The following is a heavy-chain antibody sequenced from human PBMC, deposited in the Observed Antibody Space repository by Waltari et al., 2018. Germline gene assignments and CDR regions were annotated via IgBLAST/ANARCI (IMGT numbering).Heavy chain of an antibody. CDR1: GGTFSSYA. Sequence: QVQLVQSGAEVKKPGSSVKVSCKASGGTFSSYALSWVRQAPGQGLEWMGGSIPILGIANYAQKFQGRVTITADKSTSTAYMELSSLRSEDTAVYYCARGQRDGYNPFDYWGQGTLVTVSS. CDR2: SIPILGIA. J-gene: IGHJ4*02. D-gene: IGHD5-12*01. V-gene: IGHV1-69*10. CDR3: ARGQRDGYNPFDY.